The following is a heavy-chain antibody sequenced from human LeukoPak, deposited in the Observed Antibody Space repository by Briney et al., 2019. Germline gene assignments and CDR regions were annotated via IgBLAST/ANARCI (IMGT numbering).Heavy chain of an antibody. Sequence: ASVKVSCKASGYTFTGYYMHWVRQAPGQGLEWMGWINPNSGGTNYAQKFQGRVTLTRDTSISTAYMELSRLRSDDTAVYYCARHRPISSGWYDYWGQGTLVTVPS. V-gene: IGHV1-2*02. D-gene: IGHD6-19*01. CDR1: GYTFTGYY. CDR3: ARHRPISSGWYDY. J-gene: IGHJ4*02. CDR2: INPNSGGT.